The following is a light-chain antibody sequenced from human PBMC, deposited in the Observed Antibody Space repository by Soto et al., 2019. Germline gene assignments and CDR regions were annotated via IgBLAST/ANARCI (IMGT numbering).Light chain of an antibody. CDR2: GAS. J-gene: IGKJ1*01. CDR1: QSVSSGY. CDR3: QQYARVPRT. Sequence: IVLTQSPATLSLSPGERATLSCRASQSVSSGYLAWYQHRPGQAPRLLIYGASSRATGIPDRFSGSGSGTDFTLTISSLEPEDFAMYYCQQYARVPRTFGQGTKVEIK. V-gene: IGKV3-20*01.